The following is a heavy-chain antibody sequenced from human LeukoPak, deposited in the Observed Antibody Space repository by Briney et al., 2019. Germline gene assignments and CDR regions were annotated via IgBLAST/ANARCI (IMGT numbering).Heavy chain of an antibody. J-gene: IGHJ3*02. Sequence: GASVKVSCKVSGYRLSELSMHWVRQAPGKGLEWMGGLDVEDDEPIYAQKFQGRVIMTEDTSTDTAYMELSSLRSEDTAVYYCARDESYGDYVLGAFDIWGQGTMVTVSS. CDR3: ARDESYGDYVLGAFDI. CDR2: LDVEDDEP. V-gene: IGHV1-24*01. D-gene: IGHD4-17*01. CDR1: GYRLSELS.